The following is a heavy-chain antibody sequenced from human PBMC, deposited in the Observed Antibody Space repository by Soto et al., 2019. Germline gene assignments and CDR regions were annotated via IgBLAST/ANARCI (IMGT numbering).Heavy chain of an antibody. D-gene: IGHD1-26*01. CDR2: IYYSGST. J-gene: IGHJ3*02. CDR1: GGSISSYY. CDR3: ARLEPVARAFDI. Sequence: QVQLQESGPGLVKPSETLSLTCTVSGGSISSYYWSWIRQPPGKGLEWIGYIYYSGSTHYNPSLNSRVTMSVDTSKNRFSLKLSSVTAAETAVYYCARLEPVARAFDIWGQVTMVTVSS. V-gene: IGHV4-59*08.